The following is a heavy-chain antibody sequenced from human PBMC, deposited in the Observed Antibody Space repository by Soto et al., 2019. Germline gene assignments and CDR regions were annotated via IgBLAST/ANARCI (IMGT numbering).Heavy chain of an antibody. D-gene: IGHD3-10*01. CDR2: INHSGST. CDR1: GGSFSGYY. CDR3: ARARDGSGRPYYYYYGMDV. V-gene: IGHV4-34*01. J-gene: IGHJ6*02. Sequence: QVQLQQWGAGLLKPSETLFLTCAVYGGSFSGYYWSWIRQPPGKGLEWIGEINHSGSTNYNPSLKSRVTISVDTSKNQFSLKLSSVTAADTAVYYCARARDGSGRPYYYYYGMDVWGQGTTVTVSS.